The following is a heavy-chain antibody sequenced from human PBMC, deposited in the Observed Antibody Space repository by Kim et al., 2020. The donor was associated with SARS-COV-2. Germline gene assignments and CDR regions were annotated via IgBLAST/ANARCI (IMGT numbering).Heavy chain of an antibody. J-gene: IGHJ4*02. V-gene: IGHV4-59*08. Sequence: SETLSLTCTVSGGSISSYYWSWIRQPPGKGLEWIGYIYYSGSTNYNPSLKSRVTISVDTSKNQFSLKLSSVTAADTAVYYCARLPGSWRFDYWGQGTLVTVSS. CDR3: ARLPGSWRFDY. CDR2: IYYSGST. CDR1: GGSISSYY. D-gene: IGHD6-13*01.